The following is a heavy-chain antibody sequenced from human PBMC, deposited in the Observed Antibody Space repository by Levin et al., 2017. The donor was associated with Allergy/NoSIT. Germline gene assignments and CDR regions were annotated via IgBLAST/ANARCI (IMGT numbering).Heavy chain of an antibody. CDR3: AKEGCSDGTCYPGS. Sequence: SGGSLRLSCAGSEFTFSRYAMSWVRQAPGKGLEWVSVISASGGDTYYADSVKGRFTISRDNSRNTLYLQMNSLRAEDTAVYYCAKEGCSDGTCYPGSWGQGTLVTVSS. J-gene: IGHJ5*02. D-gene: IGHD2-15*01. V-gene: IGHV3-23*01. CDR1: EFTFSRYA. CDR2: ISASGGDT.